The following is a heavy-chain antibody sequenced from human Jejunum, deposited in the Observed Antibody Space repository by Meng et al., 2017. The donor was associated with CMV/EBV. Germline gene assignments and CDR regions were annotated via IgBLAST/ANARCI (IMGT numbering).Heavy chain of an antibody. V-gene: IGHV4-31*02. CDR1: SGAYS. J-gene: IGHJ4*02. Sequence: SGAYSLSCTRQPPGKGLEWIGSIYYTGSTSYTPSLKSRATISVDTSTTQFSLSLTSVPAADTAVYYCARAEPGLCSGGSCSIYYFDSWGQGTLVTVSS. D-gene: IGHD2-15*01. CDR3: ARAEPGLCSGGSCSIYYFDS. CDR2: IYYTGST.